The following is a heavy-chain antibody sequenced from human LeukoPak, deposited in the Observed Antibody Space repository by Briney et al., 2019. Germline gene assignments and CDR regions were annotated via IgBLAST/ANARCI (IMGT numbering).Heavy chain of an antibody. CDR1: GFTFSNNG. CDR3: ARDVFAVSSGGSFDF. CDR2: IWYDGSKK. V-gene: IGHV3-33*08. D-gene: IGHD3-16*01. Sequence: GGSLRLSCAASGFTFSNNGMHWVRQAPGKGLEWVAVIWYDGSKKYYADSVKGRFTISRDNSKKSLFLQMNSLRAEDTALYYCARDVFAVSSGGSFDFWGQGTLVTVSS. J-gene: IGHJ4*02.